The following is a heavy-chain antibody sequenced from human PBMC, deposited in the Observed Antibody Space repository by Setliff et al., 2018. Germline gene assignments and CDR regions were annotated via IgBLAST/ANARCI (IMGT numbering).Heavy chain of an antibody. CDR2: IDYSGTI. V-gene: IGHV4-39*07. J-gene: IGHJ3*02. D-gene: IGHD3-22*01. Sequence: SETLSLTCIVSGGSISSSSYYWGWIRQPPGKGLEWIGSIDYSGTIYYNPSLKSRVTISVDTSKNQVSLKLGSVTAADTAVYYCARGKIRITMIVVPTGGAFDIWGQGTMVTVSS. CDR1: GGSISSSSYY. CDR3: ARGKIRITMIVVPTGGAFDI.